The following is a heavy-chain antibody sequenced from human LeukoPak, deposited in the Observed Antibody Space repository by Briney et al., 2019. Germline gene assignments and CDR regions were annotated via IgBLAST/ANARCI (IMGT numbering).Heavy chain of an antibody. CDR3: ARDLSSGGWTLEFDY. V-gene: IGHV1-18*01. Sequence: GASVKVSRKTSGYTFSSYGITWVRQAPRQGLQWMGWTSAHSGDTQYAENFQGRISLTTDTSATTAYMELRSLTSDDTAVYYCARDLSSGGWTLEFDYWGQGSLVTGAS. D-gene: IGHD1-1*01. CDR2: TSAHSGDT. J-gene: IGHJ4*02. CDR1: GYTFSSYG.